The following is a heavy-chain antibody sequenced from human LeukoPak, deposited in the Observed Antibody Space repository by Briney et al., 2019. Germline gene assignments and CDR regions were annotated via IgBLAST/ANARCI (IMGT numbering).Heavy chain of an antibody. CDR2: ISGSGGST. V-gene: IGHV3-23*01. CDR1: GFTFSSYA. J-gene: IGHJ4*02. D-gene: IGHD4-11*01. CDR3: ARWKYSNYIYYFDY. Sequence: GGSLRLSCAASGFTFSSYAMSWVRQAPGKGLEWGSGISGSGGSTYYADSVKGRFTISRDNSKSTLYLQMNSLRAEDTAVYYCARWKYSNYIYYFDYWGQGTLVTVSS.